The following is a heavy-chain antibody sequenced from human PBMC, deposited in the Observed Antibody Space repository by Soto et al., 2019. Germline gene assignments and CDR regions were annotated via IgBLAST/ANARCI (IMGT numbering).Heavy chain of an antibody. CDR1: GFTFSSYA. CDR2: ISGSGTST. D-gene: IGHD2-21*01. J-gene: IGHJ4*02. Sequence: VGSLRLSGAASGFTFSSYALNWVRQAPGKGLEWVAEISGSGTSTYYAPSVKGRFIISSDSSKNTFYLRMNSLRAEDTAMYYCARSLSALFSLGDFNYWGQGALVTVSS. V-gene: IGHV3-23*01. CDR3: ARSLSALFSLGDFNY.